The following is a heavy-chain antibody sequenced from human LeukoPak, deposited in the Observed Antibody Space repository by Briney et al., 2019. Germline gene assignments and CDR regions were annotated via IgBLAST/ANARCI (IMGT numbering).Heavy chain of an antibody. CDR2: IIPIFGTA. CDR1: GGTFSSYA. CDR3: ARGTSYYDFWSGYYRTDSNNWFDP. Sequence: ASVKVSCKASGGTFSSYAISWVRQAPGQGLEWMGGIIPIFGTANYAQKFQGRVTMTRDMSTSTVYMELSSLRSEDTAVYYCARGTSYYDFWSGYYRTDSNNWFDPWGQGTLVTVSS. J-gene: IGHJ5*02. V-gene: IGHV1-69*05. D-gene: IGHD3-3*01.